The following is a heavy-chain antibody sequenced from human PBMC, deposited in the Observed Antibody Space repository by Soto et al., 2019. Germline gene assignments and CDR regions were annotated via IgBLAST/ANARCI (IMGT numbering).Heavy chain of an antibody. D-gene: IGHD5-18*01. V-gene: IGHV4-34*01. CDR2: INHSGST. CDR3: ARGYGTQRGYSYGYCDY. J-gene: IGHJ4*02. CDR1: GGSFSGYY. Sequence: KPSETLSLTCAVYGGSFSGYYWSWIRQPPGKGLEWIGEINHSGSTNYNPSLKSRVTISVDTSKNQFSLKLSSVTAADTAVYYCARGYGTQRGYSYGYCDYWGQGTLVTVSS.